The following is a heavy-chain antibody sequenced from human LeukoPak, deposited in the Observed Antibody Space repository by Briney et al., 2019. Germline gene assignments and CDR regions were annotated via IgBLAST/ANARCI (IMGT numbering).Heavy chain of an antibody. CDR2: TNGGGSDT. CDR1: GFTLSNSW. Sequence: PGGSLRLSCAASGFTLSNSWMHWVRQAPGKGLVWVSRTNGGGSDTSYADSVKGRFTISRDSATNTLYLQMNSLRAEDTAIYYCVRDGEYSHGIDFDYWGQGTLVTVSP. D-gene: IGHD5-18*01. J-gene: IGHJ4*02. CDR3: VRDGEYSHGIDFDY. V-gene: IGHV3-74*01.